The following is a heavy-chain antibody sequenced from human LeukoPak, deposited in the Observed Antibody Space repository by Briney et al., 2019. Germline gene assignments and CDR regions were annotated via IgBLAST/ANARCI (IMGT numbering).Heavy chain of an antibody. J-gene: IGHJ4*02. CDR1: GYTFTSYD. CDR2: TNPKSGNT. D-gene: IGHD1-26*01. Sequence: GASVKVSCRASGYTFTSYDINWVRQATGQGLEWMGWTNPKSGNTGYAQKFQGRVTMTRDTSISTAYMELRSLRSEDTAVYYCARVPGSIDYWGQGTLVTVSS. V-gene: IGHV1-8*01. CDR3: ARVPGSIDY.